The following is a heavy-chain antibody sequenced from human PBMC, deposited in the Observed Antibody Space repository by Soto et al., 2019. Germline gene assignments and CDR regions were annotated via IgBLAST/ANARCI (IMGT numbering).Heavy chain of an antibody. V-gene: IGHV1-2*04. Sequence: QVQLVQSGAEVKKPGASVKVSCKASGYTFTGYYMHWVRQAHGQGLEWMVWINPNSGGTNYAQKFQVWVTMTRDTSISTAYMELSRLRSDDTAVYYCARSTVTTAGSGLGYWGQGTLVTVSS. CDR1: GYTFTGYY. J-gene: IGHJ4*02. D-gene: IGHD4-17*01. CDR2: INPNSGGT. CDR3: ARSTVTTAGSGLGY.